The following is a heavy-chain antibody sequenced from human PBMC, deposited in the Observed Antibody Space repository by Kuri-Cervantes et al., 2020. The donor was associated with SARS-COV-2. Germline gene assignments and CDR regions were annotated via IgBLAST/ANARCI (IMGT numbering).Heavy chain of an antibody. V-gene: IGHV5-51*01. CDR1: GYSFTSYW. CDR2: IYPGDSDT. J-gene: IGHJ4*02. Sequence: KVSCKGSGYSFTSYWIGWVRQMPGKGLEWMGIIYPGDSDTRYSPSFQGQVTISADKSISTAYLQWSSLKASDTAMYYCARTNYYDSSGYYGFDYWGQGTRVTVSS. D-gene: IGHD3-22*01. CDR3: ARTNYYDSSGYYGFDY.